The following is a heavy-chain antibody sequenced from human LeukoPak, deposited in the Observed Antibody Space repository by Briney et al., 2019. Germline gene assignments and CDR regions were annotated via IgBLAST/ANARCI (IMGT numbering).Heavy chain of an antibody. CDR1: GYTFTTYY. D-gene: IGHD6-13*01. V-gene: IGHV1-46*01. CDR3: ALYSSTWY. J-gene: IGHJ4*02. Sequence: ASVKVSCKASGYTFTTYYVHWVQKALGQGLEWMGIINPTGGTTTYAQKFQGRVTMTRDTSTSTVFMEVNSLGSEDTAVYYCALYSSTWYWGQGTLVTVSS. CDR2: INPTGGTT.